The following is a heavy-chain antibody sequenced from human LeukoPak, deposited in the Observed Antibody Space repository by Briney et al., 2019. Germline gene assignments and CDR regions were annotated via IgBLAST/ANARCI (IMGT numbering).Heavy chain of an antibody. CDR2: IYYSGST. D-gene: IGHD3-16*02. CDR3: ARDRTGYDYVWGSYRPNWFDP. CDR1: GGSISSSSYY. V-gene: IGHV4-39*07. Sequence: SETLSLTCTVSGGSISSSSYYWGWIRQPPGKGLEWIGSIYYSGSTYYNPSLKSRVTISVDTSKNQFSLKLSSVTAADTAVYYCARDRTGYDYVWGSYRPNWFDPWGQGTLVTVSP. J-gene: IGHJ5*02.